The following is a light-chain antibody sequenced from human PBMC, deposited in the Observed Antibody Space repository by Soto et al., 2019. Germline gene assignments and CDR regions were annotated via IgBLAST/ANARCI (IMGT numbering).Light chain of an antibody. CDR3: QHYHSHPRS. J-gene: IGKJ5*01. CDR2: KAS. V-gene: IGKV1-5*03. Sequence: DIPMTQSPSTLSASVGERVTITCRASQSISAWLAWYQQKPGKAPKLLIYKASNVEIGVTSRFIGSSSGTEFTLTIIILQPDDFSTYCSQHYHSHPRSFGQGTRLEIK. CDR1: QSISAW.